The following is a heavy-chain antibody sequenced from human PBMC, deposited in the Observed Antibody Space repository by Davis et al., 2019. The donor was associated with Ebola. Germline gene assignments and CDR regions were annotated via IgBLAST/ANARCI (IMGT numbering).Heavy chain of an antibody. D-gene: IGHD5-24*01. CDR2: IYYSGST. V-gene: IGHV4-59*12. CDR1: GGSISSYY. Sequence: MPSETLSLTCTVSGGSISSYYWSWIRQPPGKGLEWIGYIYYSGSTNYNPSPKSRVTISVDTSKNQFSLKLSSVTAADTAVYYCARERGDGYNSNYYYYYGMDVWGQGTTVTVSS. CDR3: ARERGDGYNSNYYYYYGMDV. J-gene: IGHJ6*02.